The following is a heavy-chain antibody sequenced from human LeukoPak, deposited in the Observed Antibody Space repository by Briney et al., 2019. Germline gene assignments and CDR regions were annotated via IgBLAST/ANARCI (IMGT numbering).Heavy chain of an antibody. D-gene: IGHD5-18*01. Sequence: GASVKVSCKATGYTFTSYGISWMRQAPGQGLEWMGWISAYNGNTNYAQKLQGRVTMTTDTSTSTAYMELRSLRSDDTAVYYCARLNTAMVLYYFDYWGQGTLVTVSS. CDR3: ARLNTAMVLYYFDY. CDR2: ISAYNGNT. CDR1: GYTFTSYG. J-gene: IGHJ4*02. V-gene: IGHV1-18*01.